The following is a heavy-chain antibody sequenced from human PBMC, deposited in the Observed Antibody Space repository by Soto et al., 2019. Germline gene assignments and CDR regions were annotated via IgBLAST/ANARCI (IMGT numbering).Heavy chain of an antibody. CDR2: INPNSGGT. V-gene: IGHV1-2*02. J-gene: IGHJ6*02. CDR3: ARGLTIAAFKGMDV. D-gene: IGHD6-6*01. Sequence: ASVKVSCRASGYTFTGYYMHWVRLAPGQGLEWMGWINPNSGGTNYAQKFQGRVTMTRDTSISTAYMELSRLRSDDTAVYYCARGLTIAAFKGMDVWGQGTTVTVSS. CDR1: GYTFTGYY.